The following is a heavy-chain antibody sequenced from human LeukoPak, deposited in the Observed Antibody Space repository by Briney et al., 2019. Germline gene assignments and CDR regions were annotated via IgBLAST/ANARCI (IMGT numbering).Heavy chain of an antibody. Sequence: GRSLRLSCAPSGFTFSRHGMHWVRQAPGKGLEWVAIISNDGSRKYYAHSVEGRFTISRDNTKNTLYLQMDSLRAEDTAVYYCARDRAWNYFDYWGQGTLVTVSS. CDR1: GFTFSRHG. CDR2: ISNDGSRK. V-gene: IGHV3-30*03. J-gene: IGHJ4*02. D-gene: IGHD3-3*01. CDR3: ARDRAWNYFDY.